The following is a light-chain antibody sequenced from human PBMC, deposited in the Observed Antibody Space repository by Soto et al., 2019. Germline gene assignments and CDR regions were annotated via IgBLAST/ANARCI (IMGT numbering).Light chain of an antibody. CDR3: QQSESLPLT. Sequence: DIQMTQSPSSVSASVGDRVTITCRASQGINSWLAWYQQKPGQAPKLLIYSTSNLQSGVPSRFSGSGSGTDFTLTITSLQPEDFATYFCQQSESLPLTFGGGTKVEIK. CDR1: QGINSW. J-gene: IGKJ4*01. CDR2: STS. V-gene: IGKV1D-12*01.